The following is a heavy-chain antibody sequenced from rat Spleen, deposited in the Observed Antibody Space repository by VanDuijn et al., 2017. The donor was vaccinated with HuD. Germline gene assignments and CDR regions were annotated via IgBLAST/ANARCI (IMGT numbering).Heavy chain of an antibody. CDR2: IWGDGST. J-gene: IGHJ2*01. CDR3: ARDREGIGYFDY. Sequence: QVQLKESGPGLVKPSETLSLTCTVSGFSLTSYHVSWVRQPPGKGLEWMGVIWGDGSTAYNSALKSRLSISRDTSKSQVFLKMSSLKTEDTATYYCARDREGIGYFDYWGQGVMVTVSS. V-gene: IGHV2-32*01. D-gene: IGHD1-11*01. CDR1: GFSLTSYH.